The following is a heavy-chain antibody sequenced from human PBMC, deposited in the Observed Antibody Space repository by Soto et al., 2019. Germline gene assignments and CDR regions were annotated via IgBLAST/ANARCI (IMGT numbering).Heavy chain of an antibody. J-gene: IGHJ3*02. CDR3: ARDVFPGSSSVYLDAFDI. CDR2: INRDGSKK. Sequence: EVQLEESGGDLVQPGGSLRLSCAASGFTLSAYWMTWVRQAPGKGLEWVANINRDGSKKSYLDSVRGRFTISRDNVGNSLYLQMDSLRADDTALYYGARDVFPGSSSVYLDAFDIWGQGTMVTVSS. CDR1: GFTLSAYW. D-gene: IGHD6-13*01. V-gene: IGHV3-7*05.